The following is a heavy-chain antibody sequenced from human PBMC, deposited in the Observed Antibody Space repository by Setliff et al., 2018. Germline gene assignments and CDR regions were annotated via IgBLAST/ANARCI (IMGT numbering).Heavy chain of an antibody. Sequence: SETLSLTCAVSDFSVSSNYYWGWIRRPPGKGLGWIANVYYSGSTYYSPSLKSRVTMSVDTSKNQFSLNLYSVTAADTAVYYCARDTYYYDSSGSYYYYMDVWGKGTTVTV. CDR3: ARDTYYYDSSGSYYYYMDV. CDR1: DFSVSSNYY. V-gene: IGHV4-38-2*02. CDR2: VYYSGST. D-gene: IGHD3-22*01. J-gene: IGHJ6*03.